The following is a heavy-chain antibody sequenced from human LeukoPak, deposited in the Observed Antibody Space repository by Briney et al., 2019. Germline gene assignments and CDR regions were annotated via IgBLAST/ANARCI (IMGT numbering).Heavy chain of an antibody. J-gene: IGHJ4*02. CDR3: SKSRRDF. CDR1: GFAFSDSR. Sequence: PGGSLRLSCVASGFAFSDSRMHWVRQAPGKGLEWVSRITRDGSSTAYADSVKGRFTVSRDNATTTLYLQMNSLRVEDTAVYFCSKSRRDFWGQGTLVTVSS. CDR2: ITRDGSST. V-gene: IGHV3-74*01.